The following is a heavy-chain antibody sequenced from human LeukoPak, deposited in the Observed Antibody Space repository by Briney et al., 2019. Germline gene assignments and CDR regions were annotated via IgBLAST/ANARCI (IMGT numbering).Heavy chain of an antibody. J-gene: IGHJ4*02. D-gene: IGHD3-22*01. CDR2: IYSGGST. CDR1: GFTVSSNY. Sequence: PGGSLRLSCAASGFTVSSNYMSWVRQAPGKGLEWVSVIYSGGSTYYADSVKGRFTISRDNSKNTLYLQMNSLRAEDTAVYYCARLGVGYYDSSGYYDYWGQGTLVTVSS. CDR3: ARLGVGYYDSSGYYDY. V-gene: IGHV3-66*04.